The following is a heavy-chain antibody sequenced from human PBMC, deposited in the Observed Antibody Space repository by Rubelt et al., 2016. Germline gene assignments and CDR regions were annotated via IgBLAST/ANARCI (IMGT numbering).Heavy chain of an antibody. J-gene: IGHJ4*02. Sequence: QVQLQESGPGLVNPSQTLSLTCTVSGGSMNNANYYWSWIRQHPGKGLEWIAYINYSGNTLYNPSLKSRVTISVDTSKEQFSLKLTSVTAADTALYYCARALRGYSYGPFDSWGQGTLVTVSS. CDR2: INYSGNT. D-gene: IGHD5-18*01. V-gene: IGHV4-31*03. CDR3: ARALRGYSYGPFDS. CDR1: GGSMNNANYY.